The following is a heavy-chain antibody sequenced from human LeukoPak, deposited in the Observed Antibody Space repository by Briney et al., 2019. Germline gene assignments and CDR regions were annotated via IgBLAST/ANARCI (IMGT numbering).Heavy chain of an antibody. D-gene: IGHD1-26*01. CDR3: ARRSVGATVDAFDI. Sequence: PSETLSLTCTVSGGSIGSYYWSWIRQPPGKGLEWIGYIYYSGSTNYNPSLKSRVTISVDTSKNQFSLKLSSVTAADTAVYYCARRSVGATVDAFDIWGQGTMVTVSS. CDR1: GGSIGSYY. J-gene: IGHJ3*02. V-gene: IGHV4-59*01. CDR2: IYYSGST.